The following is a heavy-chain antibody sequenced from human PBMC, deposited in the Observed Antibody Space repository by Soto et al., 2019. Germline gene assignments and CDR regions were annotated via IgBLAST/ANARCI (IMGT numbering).Heavy chain of an antibody. CDR1: GGTFSSYA. CDR2: IIPIFGTA. V-gene: IGHV1-69*13. CDR3: ARQGAARPGYYYGMDV. D-gene: IGHD6-6*01. Sequence: GASVKVSCKASGGTFSSYAISWVRKDPGQGLEWMGGIIPIFGTANYAQKFQGRVTITADESTSTAYMEPSSLRSEDTAVYYCARQGAARPGYYYGMDVWGQGTTVTVSS. J-gene: IGHJ6*02.